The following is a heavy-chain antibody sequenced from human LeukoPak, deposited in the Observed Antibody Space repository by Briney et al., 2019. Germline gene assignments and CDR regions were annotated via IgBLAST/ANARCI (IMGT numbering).Heavy chain of an antibody. CDR2: IKEDGSEK. Sequence: GGSLRLSRAASGFTFSRHWMSWVRQAPGKGLEWVANIKEDGSEKHYVDSVKGRFTISRDNAKNSLYLQMNSLRAEDTAVYYCASSLVAGYYYYNYYYMDVWGKGTTVTVSS. CDR1: GFTFSRHW. J-gene: IGHJ6*03. D-gene: IGHD5-18*01. CDR3: ASSLVAGYYYYNYYYMDV. V-gene: IGHV3-7*01.